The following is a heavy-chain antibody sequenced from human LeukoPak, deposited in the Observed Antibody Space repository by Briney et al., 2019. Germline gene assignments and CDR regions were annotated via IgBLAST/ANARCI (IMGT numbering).Heavy chain of an antibody. CDR2: ISGSGGST. D-gene: IGHD3-22*01. CDR1: GFTFSSYA. J-gene: IGHJ5*02. Sequence: GGSLRLSCAASGFTFSSYAMSWVRQAPGKGLERVSGISGSGGSTYYADSVKGRFTISRDNSKNTLYLQMNSLRAEDTAVYYCAKDPTTYYDSSGYGRYNWFDPWGQGTLVTVSS. V-gene: IGHV3-23*01. CDR3: AKDPTTYYDSSGYGRYNWFDP.